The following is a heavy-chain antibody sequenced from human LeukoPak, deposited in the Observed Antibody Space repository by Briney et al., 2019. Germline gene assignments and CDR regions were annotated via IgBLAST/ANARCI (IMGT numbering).Heavy chain of an antibody. V-gene: IGHV3-23*01. CDR1: GFTFSSYG. Sequence: SGGSLRLSCAASGFTFSSYGMSWVRQAPGKGLEWVSAISGSGGSTYYADSVKGRFTISRDNSKNTLYLQMNSLRAEDTAVYYCAKSDYYGSGNDYWGQGTLVTVSS. J-gene: IGHJ4*02. CDR3: AKSDYYGSGNDY. CDR2: ISGSGGST. D-gene: IGHD3-10*01.